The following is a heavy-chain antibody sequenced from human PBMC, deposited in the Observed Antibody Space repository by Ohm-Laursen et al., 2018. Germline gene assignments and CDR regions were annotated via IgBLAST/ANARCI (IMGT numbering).Heavy chain of an antibody. CDR1: GSITSYY. CDR3: ARRDVWGSYDY. V-gene: IGHV4-34*01. CDR2: ITHRGSP. D-gene: IGHD3-16*01. J-gene: IGHJ4*02. Sequence: SETLSLTCTVSGSITSYYWSWIRQPPGKGLEWIGEITHRGSPKYSLSLKSRVTISVDTSKNQFSLKLTSVTAVDTAVYYCARRDVWGSYDYWGQGTLVTVSS.